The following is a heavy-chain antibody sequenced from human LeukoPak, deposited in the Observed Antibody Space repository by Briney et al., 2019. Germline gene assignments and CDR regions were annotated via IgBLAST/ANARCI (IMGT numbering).Heavy chain of an antibody. D-gene: IGHD4-23*01. V-gene: IGHV5-51*01. CDR1: GYTFTDYW. Sequence: GESLKISCKGSGYTFTDYWIGWVRQMPGKGLEWMAIIYPGDSETRYSPSFQGQVTISADKSIATAYLQWSSLKASDTAIYYCARHASSGGNPLDYWGQGTLVTVSS. CDR3: ARHASSGGNPLDY. J-gene: IGHJ4*02. CDR2: IYPGDSET.